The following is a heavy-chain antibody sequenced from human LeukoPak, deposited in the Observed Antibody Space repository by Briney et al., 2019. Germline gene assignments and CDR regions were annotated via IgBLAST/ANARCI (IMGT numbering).Heavy chain of an antibody. Sequence: GRSRRLSYAAAGFTFSSYSIHWVRQARGKWREWVAVISYDGSNKYYAGSVKGRFTISRDKSKNTLDLQMNSLRAEGTAVYYCARGHITHYFYGMDVWGQGTTVTVSS. CDR1: GFTFSSYS. CDR3: ARGHITHYFYGMDV. J-gene: IGHJ6*02. V-gene: IGHV3-30-3*01. CDR2: ISYDGSNK. D-gene: IGHD2-21*01.